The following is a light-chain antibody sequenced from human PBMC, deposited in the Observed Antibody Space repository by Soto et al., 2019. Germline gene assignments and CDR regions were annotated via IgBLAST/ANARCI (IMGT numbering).Light chain of an antibody. CDR3: PQYGSAIMT. V-gene: IGKV3-20*01. CDR2: WAS. CDR1: QSVSSRY. J-gene: IGKJ4*01. Sequence: EIVLTQSPGTLSLSPCDSAILSXXASQSVSSRYLAGYQQKPGTAPGVXRDWASHRATFSPDMFSGRGSVTEFTLTSSRLDPAAFAVYSCPQYGSAIMTFGPGTKVEIK.